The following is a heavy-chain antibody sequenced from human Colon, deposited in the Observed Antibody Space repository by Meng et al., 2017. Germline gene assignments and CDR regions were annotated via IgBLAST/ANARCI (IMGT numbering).Heavy chain of an antibody. D-gene: IGHD4-17*01. Sequence: QLVGSGGGRVKPGGFLSLSCGASGFIFSSYTMKWVRQAPGKGLEWLSSISSSSSDIYYADSVKGRFTVSRDNAKNSLFLEMSSLSPEDTAMYYCARGYGDFIDFWGQGTLVTVSS. CDR2: ISSSSSDI. CDR1: GFIFSSYT. J-gene: IGHJ4*02. V-gene: IGHV3-21*01. CDR3: ARGYGDFIDF.